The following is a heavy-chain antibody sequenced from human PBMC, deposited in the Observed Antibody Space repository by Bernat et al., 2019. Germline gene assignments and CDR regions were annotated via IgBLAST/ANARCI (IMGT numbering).Heavy chain of an antibody. J-gene: IGHJ4*02. D-gene: IGHD3-16*02. CDR3: AKGTPSGHRRGSMQLGELSIDY. Sequence: QVQLVESGGGVVQPGRSLRLSCAASGFTFSSYGIHWVRQAPGKGLEWVAVISYDGSNKYYADSVKGRFTISRDNSKNTLYLQMNSLRAEDTAVYYCAKGTPSGHRRGSMQLGELSIDYWGQGTLVTVSS. V-gene: IGHV3-30*18. CDR2: ISYDGSNK. CDR1: GFTFSSYG.